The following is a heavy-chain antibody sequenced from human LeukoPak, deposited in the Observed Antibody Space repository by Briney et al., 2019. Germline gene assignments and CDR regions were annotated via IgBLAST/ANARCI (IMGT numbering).Heavy chain of an antibody. CDR1: GFTFSSYW. D-gene: IGHD1-1*01. CDR2: IKQDGSEK. Sequence: GGSLRLSCAASGFTFSSYWMSWVRQASGKGLEWVANIKQDGSEKYYVDSVKGRFTISRDNAKNSLYLQMNSLRAEDTAVYYCGRETGIDSWFDPWGQGTLVTVSS. J-gene: IGHJ5*02. V-gene: IGHV3-7*01. CDR3: GRETGIDSWFDP.